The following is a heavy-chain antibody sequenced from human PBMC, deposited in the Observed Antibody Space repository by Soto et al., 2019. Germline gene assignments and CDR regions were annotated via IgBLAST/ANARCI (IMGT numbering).Heavy chain of an antibody. CDR3: ARDGSSGWYGDDAFDI. Sequence: GGSLRLSCAASGFTFSSYSINWVRQAPGKGLEWVSSISSSSSYICYADSVKGRFTISRDNAKNSLYLQMNSLRAEDTAVYYCARDGSSGWYGDDAFDIWGQGTMVTVSS. J-gene: IGHJ3*02. D-gene: IGHD6-19*01. V-gene: IGHV3-21*01. CDR2: ISSSSSYI. CDR1: GFTFSSYS.